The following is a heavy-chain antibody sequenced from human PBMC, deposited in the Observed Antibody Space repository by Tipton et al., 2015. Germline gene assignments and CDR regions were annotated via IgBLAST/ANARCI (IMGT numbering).Heavy chain of an antibody. V-gene: IGHV4-4*02. Sequence: TLSLTCSVSGGSISSSNWWSWVRQPPGKGLEWIGEIHHGGTTNYNPSLRSRVTMSVDTSKNQFSLQLSSVTAADTAVYYCAREVWDTDRSGYDYWGQGTLVTVSS. CDR1: GGSISSSNW. D-gene: IGHD3-3*01. CDR2: IHHGGTT. CDR3: AREVWDTDRSGYDY. J-gene: IGHJ4*02.